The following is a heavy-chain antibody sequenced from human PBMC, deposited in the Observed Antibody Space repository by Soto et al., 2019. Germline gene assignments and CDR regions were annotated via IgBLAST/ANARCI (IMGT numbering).Heavy chain of an antibody. CDR2: VSRYDGSA. CDR3: ARAISLIMAAPAY. Sequence: ASVLVPCKTSGYSFSNYSISSVRQDAGQGRVWLGWVSRYDGSANYTEKFQGRVFTTTDTSTTTAYIELTSLTSDETATYYCARAISLIMAAPAYWGQGTLVNVSS. D-gene: IGHD2-8*01. CDR1: GYSFSNYS. J-gene: IGHJ4*02. V-gene: IGHV1-18*04.